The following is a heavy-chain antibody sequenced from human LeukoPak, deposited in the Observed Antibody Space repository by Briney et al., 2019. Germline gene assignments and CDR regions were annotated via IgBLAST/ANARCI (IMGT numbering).Heavy chain of an antibody. CDR2: MNPNSGNT. CDR3: ALRGYSYGSPYYYYYYMDV. CDR1: GYTFTSYD. J-gene: IGHJ6*03. D-gene: IGHD5-18*01. Sequence: ASVNVSCKASGYTFTSYDINWVRQAPGQGLEWMGWMNPNSGNTGYAQKFQGRVTITRNTSISTAYMELSSLRSEDTAVYYCALRGYSYGSPYYYYYYMDVWGKGTTVTVSS. V-gene: IGHV1-8*01.